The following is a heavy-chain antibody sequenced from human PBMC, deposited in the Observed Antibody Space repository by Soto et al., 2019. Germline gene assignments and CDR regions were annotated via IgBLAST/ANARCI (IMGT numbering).Heavy chain of an antibody. V-gene: IGHV3-23*01. CDR2: ISDSGGST. CDR1: GFTFSSYA. Sequence: PGGSLRLSCAASGFTFSSYAMSWVRQAPGKGLEWVSVISDSGGSTYYADSVKGRFTISRDNSRNTLYLQMNSLRAEDTAIYYCAKPYCTSTSCYARDAFDIWGQGTMVTVSS. J-gene: IGHJ3*02. CDR3: AKPYCTSTSCYARDAFDI. D-gene: IGHD2-2*01.